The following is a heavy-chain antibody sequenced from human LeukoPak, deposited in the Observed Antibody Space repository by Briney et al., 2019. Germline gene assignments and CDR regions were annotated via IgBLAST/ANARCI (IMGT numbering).Heavy chain of an antibody. CDR1: GGSISRYY. Sequence: SETLSLTCTVSGGSISRYYWSWIRQPPGKGLEWIGCIYYSGTTNYNPSLKSRVTISVDTSKNQFSLKLSSVTAADTAVYYCARHLWGYNWNDVPVWGQGTLVTVSS. J-gene: IGHJ4*02. V-gene: IGHV4-59*08. CDR2: IYYSGTT. D-gene: IGHD1-20*01. CDR3: ARHLWGYNWNDVPV.